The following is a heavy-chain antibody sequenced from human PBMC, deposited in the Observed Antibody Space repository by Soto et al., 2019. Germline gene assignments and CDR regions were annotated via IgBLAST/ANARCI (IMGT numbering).Heavy chain of an antibody. CDR3: ARGDYYDTTGPFSDAFDI. D-gene: IGHD3-22*01. J-gene: IGHJ3*02. CDR1: GFTFSSYW. CDR2: IKPDGSEK. V-gene: IGHV3-7*04. Sequence: GGSLRLSCAASGFTFSSYWMSWVHQAPGKGLEWVANIKPDGSEKWYVDSVKGRFTISRDNAKNSLYLQVNSLRAEDTAVYYCARGDYYDTTGPFSDAFDIWGQGTMVTVSS.